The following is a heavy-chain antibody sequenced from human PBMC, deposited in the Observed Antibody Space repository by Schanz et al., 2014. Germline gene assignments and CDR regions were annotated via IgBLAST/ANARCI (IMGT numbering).Heavy chain of an antibody. J-gene: IGHJ4*02. CDR1: GFTFSPYW. V-gene: IGHV3-74*02. D-gene: IGHD6-19*01. CDR3: AASSGWHPSTDY. Sequence: EVQLVESGGGLVQPGGSLRLSCGSSGFTFSPYWMHWVRQAPGKGLVWVSRINGDGSNTNYADSVKGRFTISRDNAKSSLYLQMNSLRVEDTAVYYCAASSGWHPSTDYWGQGTLVTGSS. CDR2: INGDGSNT.